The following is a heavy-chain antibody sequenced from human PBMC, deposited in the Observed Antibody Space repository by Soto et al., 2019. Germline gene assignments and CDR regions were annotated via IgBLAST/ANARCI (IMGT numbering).Heavy chain of an antibody. Sequence: GGSLRLSCISSGFTFRTYTMNWVRQAPGKGLEWVSGIRGFSPYTFYAESVKGRFTISRDNAKNSLYLQMNSLRAEDAAVYYCARDRGYDAHDYYYNAMDVWGQGTTVTVSS. J-gene: IGHJ6*02. CDR2: IRGFSPYT. CDR3: ARDRGYDAHDYYYNAMDV. D-gene: IGHD2-15*01. V-gene: IGHV3-21*01. CDR1: GFTFRTYT.